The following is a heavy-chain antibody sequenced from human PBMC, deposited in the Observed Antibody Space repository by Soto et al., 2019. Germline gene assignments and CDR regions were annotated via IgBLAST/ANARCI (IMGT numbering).Heavy chain of an antibody. Sequence: NPSETLSLTCTVSGGSISSGGYYWSWIRQHPGKGLEWIGYIYYSGSTYYNPSLKSRVTISVDTSKNQFSLKLSSVTAADTAVYYCARDAAGGSHPDYWGQGTLVTVSS. V-gene: IGHV4-31*03. J-gene: IGHJ4*02. CDR1: GGSISSGGYY. CDR2: IYYSGST. CDR3: ARDAAGGSHPDY. D-gene: IGHD1-26*01.